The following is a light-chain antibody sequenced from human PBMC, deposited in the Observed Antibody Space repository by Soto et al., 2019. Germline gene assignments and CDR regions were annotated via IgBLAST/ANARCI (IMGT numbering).Light chain of an antibody. J-gene: IGKJ5*01. V-gene: IGKV3-15*01. CDR2: GAS. CDR3: QHFGSSPPVI. CDR1: QNINNY. Sequence: EIVMTQSPATLSVSPGERATLSCRASQNINNYLAWYQQRPGQAPRLLIYGASTRATGIPARFSGSGSGTEFSLTISGLEPEDFAVYFCQHFGSSPPVIFGQGTRLEI.